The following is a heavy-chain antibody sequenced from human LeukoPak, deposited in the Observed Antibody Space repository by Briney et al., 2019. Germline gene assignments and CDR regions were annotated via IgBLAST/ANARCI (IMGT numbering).Heavy chain of an antibody. D-gene: IGHD2-2*01. CDR3: ARVFLPGLFDP. V-gene: IGHV4-59*01. J-gene: IGHJ5*02. CDR1: GGSISSYY. CDR2: IYYSGST. Sequence: SETLSLTCTVSGGSISSYYWSWIRQPPGKGLEWIGYIYYSGSTNYNPSLKSRVTISVDTSKNQFSLKLSSVPAADTAVYYCARVFLPGLFDPWGQGTLVTVSS.